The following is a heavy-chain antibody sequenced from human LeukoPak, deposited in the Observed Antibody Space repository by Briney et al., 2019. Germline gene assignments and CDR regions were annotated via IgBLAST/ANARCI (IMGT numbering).Heavy chain of an antibody. CDR3: AGDSLDEWYAGGYFDY. D-gene: IGHD3-3*01. CDR1: GFTFSSYE. Sequence: GGSLRLSCAASGFTFSSYEMNWVRQAPGKGLEWVSYISSSGSTIYYADSVKGRFTISRDNAKNSLYLQMNSLRAEDTAVYYCAGDSLDEWYAGGYFDYWGQGTLVTVSS. CDR2: ISSSGSTI. V-gene: IGHV3-48*03. J-gene: IGHJ4*02.